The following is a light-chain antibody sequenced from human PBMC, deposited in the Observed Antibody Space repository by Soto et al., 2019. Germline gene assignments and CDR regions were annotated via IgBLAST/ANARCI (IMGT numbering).Light chain of an antibody. CDR3: QQSYSTPYT. CDR1: QSISSY. J-gene: IGKJ2*01. CDR2: VAS. V-gene: IGKV1-39*01. Sequence: DIQMTQSPSSLSASVGDRVTITCRASQSISSYLNWYQQKPGKAPKILIYVASSLQSGVPSRFSGSGSGTDLTLTISSLLPEDFATYYCQQSYSTPYTFGQGTKLEIK.